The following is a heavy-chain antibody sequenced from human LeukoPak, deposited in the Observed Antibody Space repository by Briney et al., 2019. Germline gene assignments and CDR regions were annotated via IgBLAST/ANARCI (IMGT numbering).Heavy chain of an antibody. J-gene: IGHJ5*02. Sequence: ASVKASCKASGYTFTGYYMHWVRQAPGQGLEWMGWINPNSGGTNYAQKFQGRVTMTRDTSISTAYMELSRLRSDDTAVYYCARDRYNYGYDVWLDPWGQGTLVTVSS. CDR3: ARDRYNYGYDVWLDP. D-gene: IGHD5-18*01. CDR1: GYTFTGYY. CDR2: INPNSGGT. V-gene: IGHV1-2*02.